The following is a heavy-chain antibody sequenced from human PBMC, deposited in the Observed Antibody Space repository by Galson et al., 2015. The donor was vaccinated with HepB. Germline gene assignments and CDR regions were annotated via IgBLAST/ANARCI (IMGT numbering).Heavy chain of an antibody. V-gene: IGHV6-1*01. J-gene: IGHJ3*02. CDR3: ARESYDYVWGSYRLEGAFDI. Sequence: CAISGDSVSNNNAAWHRIRQSPSRGLEWLGRTYYRSKWFNDYAVSVKSRITITPDTSKNQFSLQLNSVTPEDTAVYYCARESYDYVWGSYRLEGAFDIWGQGTMVTVSS. CDR1: GDSVSNNNAA. CDR2: TYYRSKWFN. D-gene: IGHD3-16*02.